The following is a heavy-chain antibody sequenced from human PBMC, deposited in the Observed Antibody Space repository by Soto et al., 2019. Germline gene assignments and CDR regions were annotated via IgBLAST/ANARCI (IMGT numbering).Heavy chain of an antibody. CDR2: VLYSGST. CDR3: ARLVQGYFDY. J-gene: IGHJ4*02. V-gene: IGHV4-39*01. Sequence: HLQLQESGPGLVKPSETLSLTCTVSGDSFTSSSYYWGWIRQPPGKGLGWIGSVLYSGSTDYNPSLKSRVTISVDSPKNQLSLKLSSVTAADTAVYSCARLVQGYFDYWGQGTLVTVSS. CDR1: GDSFTSSSYY.